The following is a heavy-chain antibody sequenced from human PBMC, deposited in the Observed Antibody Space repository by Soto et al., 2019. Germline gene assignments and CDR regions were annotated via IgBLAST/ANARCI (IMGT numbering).Heavy chain of an antibody. CDR3: ARDLAAADY. V-gene: IGHV1-46*04. D-gene: IGHD6-13*01. Sequence: QVQLVQSGAEVKKPGASVKISCKTSGYIFINYYIHWVRQAPGQGLEWVALFNPMSGSTNYAQKLEGRGTVTSDTSTSTVYMELSSLIAEDTAVYYCARDLAAADYWGQGTLVTVSS. CDR1: GYIFINYY. J-gene: IGHJ4*02. CDR2: FNPMSGST.